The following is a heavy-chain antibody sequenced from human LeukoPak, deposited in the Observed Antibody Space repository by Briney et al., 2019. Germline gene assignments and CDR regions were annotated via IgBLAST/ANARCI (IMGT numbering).Heavy chain of an antibody. J-gene: IGHJ4*02. CDR1: GYTFSSYA. Sequence: ASVKVSCKASGYTFSSYAMNWVRQAPGQGLEFMGWINTYNGNPTYAQAFTGRFVFSLDTSVSTTYLQISSLKAEDTAVYYCARAFQSLGGLSLPDYWGQGTLVTVSS. V-gene: IGHV7-4-1*02. CDR2: INTYNGNP. D-gene: IGHD3-16*02. CDR3: ARAFQSLGGLSLPDY.